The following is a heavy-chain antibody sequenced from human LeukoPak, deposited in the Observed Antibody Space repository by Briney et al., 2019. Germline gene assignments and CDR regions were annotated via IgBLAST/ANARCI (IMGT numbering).Heavy chain of an antibody. CDR2: IRYDGSNK. J-gene: IGHJ4*02. Sequence: GGSPRLSCAASGFTFSSYGMHWVRQAPGKGLEWVAFIRYDGSNKYYADSVKGRFTISRDNSKNTLYLQMNSLRAEDTAVYYCAKELTAAAGGGIDYWGQGTLVTVSS. CDR3: AKELTAAAGGGIDY. D-gene: IGHD6-13*01. CDR1: GFTFSSYG. V-gene: IGHV3-30*02.